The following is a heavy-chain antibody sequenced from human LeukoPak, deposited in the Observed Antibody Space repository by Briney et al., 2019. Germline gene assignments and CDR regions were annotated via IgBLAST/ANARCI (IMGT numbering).Heavy chain of an antibody. V-gene: IGHV3-33*06. CDR3: AKPIDGYNYLDC. J-gene: IGHJ4*02. Sequence: GGSLRLSCAASGFTFSSYGMHWVRQAPGKGLEWVAVIWYDGSNKYYADSVKGRFTISRDNSKNTLYLQMNSLRAEDTAVYYCAKPIDGYNYLDCWGQGTLVTVSS. CDR2: IWYDGSNK. CDR1: GFTFSSYG. D-gene: IGHD5-24*01.